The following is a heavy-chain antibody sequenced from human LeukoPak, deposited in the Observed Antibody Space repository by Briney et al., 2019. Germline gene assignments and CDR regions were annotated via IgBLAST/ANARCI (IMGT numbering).Heavy chain of an antibody. D-gene: IGHD3-9*01. J-gene: IGHJ4*02. V-gene: IGHV1-2*02. CDR3: ARASLRYFD. CDR1: GYTFTAYY. Sequence: ASVKVSCKASGYTFTAYYIHWVRQAPGQGLEWMGWINPNSGDTNYAQRFQGRVTMTRDTSISTAYMELSRLRSDDTAVYYCARASLRYFDWGQGTLVTVSS. CDR2: INPNSGDT.